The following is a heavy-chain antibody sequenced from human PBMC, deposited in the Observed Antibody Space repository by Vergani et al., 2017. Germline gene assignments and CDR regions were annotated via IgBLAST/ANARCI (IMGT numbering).Heavy chain of an antibody. CDR1: GYTFTSYA. D-gene: IGHD2-2*01. J-gene: IGHJ4*02. CDR2: INAGNGNT. V-gene: IGHV1-3*01. Sequence: QVQLVQSGAEVKKPGASVKVSCKASGYTFTSYAMHWVRQAPGQRLEWMGWINAGNGNTKYSQKFQGRVTITADKSTSTAYMELSSLRSEDTAVYYCARRGDYCSSTSCYADFDYWGQGTLVTVSS. CDR3: ARRGDYCSSTSCYADFDY.